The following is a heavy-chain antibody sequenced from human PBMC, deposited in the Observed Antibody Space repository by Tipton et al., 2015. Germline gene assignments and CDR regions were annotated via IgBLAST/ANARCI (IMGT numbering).Heavy chain of an antibody. CDR2: IYSGGSI. Sequence: TLSLTCTVSGGSISRYYWSWIRQPAGKGLEWMGRIYSGGSINYNPSLKSRVTLSVDTSKNQLSLNLSSVTAADTAVYYCARGGNNWFDPWGQGTLVTVSS. D-gene: IGHD2-15*01. CDR1: GGSISRYY. V-gene: IGHV4-4*07. J-gene: IGHJ5*02. CDR3: ARGGNNWFDP.